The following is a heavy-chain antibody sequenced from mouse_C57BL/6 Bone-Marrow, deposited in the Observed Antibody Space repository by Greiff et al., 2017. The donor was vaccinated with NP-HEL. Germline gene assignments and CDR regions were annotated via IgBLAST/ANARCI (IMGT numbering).Heavy chain of an antibody. CDR3: TGYDGYYWYFDV. V-gene: IGHV1-15*01. CDR2: IDPETGGP. CDR1: GYTFTDYE. Sequence: VQLQESGAELVRPGASVTLSCKASGYTFTDYEMHWVKQTPVHGLEWIGAIDPETGGPAYNQKFKGKAILTADKSSSTAYMELRSLTSEDSAVYYCTGYDGYYWYFDVWGTGTTVTVSS. D-gene: IGHD2-3*01. J-gene: IGHJ1*03.